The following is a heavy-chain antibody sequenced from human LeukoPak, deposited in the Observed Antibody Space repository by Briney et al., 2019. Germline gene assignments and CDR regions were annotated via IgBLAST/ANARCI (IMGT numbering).Heavy chain of an antibody. CDR3: AKARASTDDYYYYGMDV. CDR2: INPDGSTT. V-gene: IGHV3-74*01. J-gene: IGHJ6*02. CDR1: GFTFSSYW. D-gene: IGHD1-26*01. Sequence: GGSLRLSCAASGFTFSSYWMHWVRQAPGKGLVWVSRINPDGSTTSYADSVKGRFTISRDNAKNTLYLQMNSLRAEDTAVYYCAKARASTDDYYYYGMDVWGQGTTVTVSS.